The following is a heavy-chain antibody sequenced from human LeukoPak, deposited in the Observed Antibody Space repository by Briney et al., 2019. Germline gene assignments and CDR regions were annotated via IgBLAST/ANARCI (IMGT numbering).Heavy chain of an antibody. Sequence: PGGSLRLSCAASGFTFSSYGMHWVRQAPGKGLEWVAVIWYDGSNKYYADSVKGRFTISRDNSKNTLYLQMNSLRAEDTAVYYCARVPTYCSSTSCYSLFDYWGQGTLVTVSS. D-gene: IGHD2-2*02. CDR1: GFTFSSYG. CDR2: IWYDGSNK. CDR3: ARVPTYCSSTSCYSLFDY. J-gene: IGHJ4*02. V-gene: IGHV3-33*01.